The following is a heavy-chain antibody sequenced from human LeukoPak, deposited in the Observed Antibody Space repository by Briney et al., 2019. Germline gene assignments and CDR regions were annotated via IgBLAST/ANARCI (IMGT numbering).Heavy chain of an antibody. J-gene: IGHJ3*02. V-gene: IGHV4-39*07. Sequence: SETLSLTCTVSGGSISSSSYYWGWIRQPPGKGLEWIGSIYYSGSTNCNPSLKSRVTISLDMSKNQLSLKLSSVTAADTAVYYCARDIDYAGSRGSGSYFAFDIWGQGTMVTVSS. D-gene: IGHD3-10*01. CDR1: GGSISSSSYY. CDR3: ARDIDYAGSRGSGSYFAFDI. CDR2: IYYSGST.